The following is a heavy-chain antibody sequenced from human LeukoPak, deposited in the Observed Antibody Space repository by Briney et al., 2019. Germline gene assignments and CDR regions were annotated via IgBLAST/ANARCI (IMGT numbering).Heavy chain of an antibody. CDR3: ARGPTISETGYFDY. Sequence: NPSETLSLTCAVYGGSFSAYYWSWIRQSPGKGLEWIAEINHRGDTNYNPSVKSRVSISVDTSKNQFSLKVTSLTAADTAVYYCARGPTISETGYFDYWGQGTLVTVSS. CDR1: GGSFSAYY. V-gene: IGHV4-34*01. D-gene: IGHD1-1*01. CDR2: INHRGDT. J-gene: IGHJ4*03.